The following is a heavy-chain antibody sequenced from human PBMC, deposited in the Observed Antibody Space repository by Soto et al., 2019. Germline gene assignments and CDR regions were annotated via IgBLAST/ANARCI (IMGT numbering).Heavy chain of an antibody. D-gene: IGHD3-10*01. Sequence: QVQLQESGPGLLKPSQTLSLTCTVSGGSISSGGYYWSWIRQHPGKGLEWIGYIYYIGNTYYNPSIKYLVTISIDTSMYQFSLKLSSVTAADTAVYYCARFYMVRGVMGAFDIWGQGTTVTVSS. CDR3: ARFYMVRGVMGAFDI. CDR1: GGSISSGGYY. J-gene: IGHJ3*02. CDR2: IYYIGNT. V-gene: IGHV4-31*01.